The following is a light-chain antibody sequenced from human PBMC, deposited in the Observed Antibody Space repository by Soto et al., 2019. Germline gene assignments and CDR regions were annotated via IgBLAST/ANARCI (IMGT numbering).Light chain of an antibody. CDR2: DAS. CDR1: QSIDSW. CDR3: QQYYDYWT. Sequence: DIQMTQSPSTLSASVGDRVTITCRASQSIDSWLAWYQQKPGNAPKLLIYDASTLQSGVPSRFSGSGSGTEFTLTISSLQPDDLATYYCQQYYDYWTFGQGTKVDIK. J-gene: IGKJ1*01. V-gene: IGKV1-5*01.